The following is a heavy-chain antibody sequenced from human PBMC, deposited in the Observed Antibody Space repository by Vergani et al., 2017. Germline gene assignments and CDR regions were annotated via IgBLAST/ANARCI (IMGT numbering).Heavy chain of an antibody. CDR1: GYSFTSYW. Sequence: EVQLVQSGAEVKKPGESLKISCKGSGYSFTSYWIGWVRQMPXKGLEWMGIIYPGDSDTRYSPSFQGQVTISADKSISTAYLQWSSLNASDTAMYYCARHRKYAYDFWSGQYYMDVWGKGTTVTVSS. D-gene: IGHD3-3*01. V-gene: IGHV5-51*01. J-gene: IGHJ6*03. CDR2: IYPGDSDT. CDR3: ARHRKYAYDFWSGQYYMDV.